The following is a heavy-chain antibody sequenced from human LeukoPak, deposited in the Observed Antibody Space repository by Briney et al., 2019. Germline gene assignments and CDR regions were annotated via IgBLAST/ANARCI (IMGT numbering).Heavy chain of an antibody. CDR3: ARDLVGATSKADY. CDR2: ISSSSSYI. V-gene: IGHV3-21*01. J-gene: IGHJ4*02. D-gene: IGHD1-26*01. CDR1: GFTFSSYS. Sequence: GGSLRLSCAASGFTFSSYSMNWVRQAPGKGLEWVSSISSSSSYIYYADSVKGRFTISRDNAKNSQYLQMNSLRAEDTAVYYCARDLVGATSKADYWGQGTLVTVSS.